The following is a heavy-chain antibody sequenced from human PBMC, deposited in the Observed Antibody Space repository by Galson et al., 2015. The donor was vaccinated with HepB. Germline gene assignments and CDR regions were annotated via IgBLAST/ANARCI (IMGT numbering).Heavy chain of an antibody. D-gene: IGHD3-9*01. CDR2: ISGSGGST. J-gene: IGHJ4*02. Sequence: SLRLSCAASGFTFSSYAMSWVRQAPGKGLEWVSAISGSGGSTYYADSVKGRFTISGDNSKNTLYLQMNSLRAEDTAVYYCAKDPLYDILTGYSQTPEGGQGTLVTVSS. CDR1: GFTFSSYA. V-gene: IGHV3-23*01. CDR3: AKDPLYDILTGYSQTPE.